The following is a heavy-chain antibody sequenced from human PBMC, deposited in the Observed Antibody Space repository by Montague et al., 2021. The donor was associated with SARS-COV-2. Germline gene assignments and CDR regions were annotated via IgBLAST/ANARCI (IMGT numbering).Heavy chain of an antibody. D-gene: IGHD3-16*01. CDR2: IKEDGGEL. J-gene: IGHJ4*02. CDR3: ARDAPLSASGWGY. V-gene: IGHV3-7*05. Sequence: PLRLSCAASGFTFSNYWMSWVRQAPGKGLEWVANIKEDGGELHYLDSVKGRFTISRDNAKKSLYLQMNSLRAEDTAVYFCARDAPLSASGWGYWGQGTLVTVSS. CDR1: GFTFSNYW.